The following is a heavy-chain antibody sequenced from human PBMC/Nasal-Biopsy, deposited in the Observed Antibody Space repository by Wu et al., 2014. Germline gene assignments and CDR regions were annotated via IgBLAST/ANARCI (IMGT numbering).Heavy chain of an antibody. Sequence: TLSLTCAVYGGSFSGYYWSWIRQPPGKGLEWIGEINHSGSTNYNPSLKSRVTISVDTSKNQFSLKLSSVTAADTAVYYCARGPRITIFGVVIHRDFDYWGQGTLVTVFS. D-gene: IGHD3-3*01. V-gene: IGHV4-34*01. CDR3: ARGPRITIFGVVIHRDFDY. CDR2: INHSGST. CDR1: GGSFSGYY. J-gene: IGHJ4*02.